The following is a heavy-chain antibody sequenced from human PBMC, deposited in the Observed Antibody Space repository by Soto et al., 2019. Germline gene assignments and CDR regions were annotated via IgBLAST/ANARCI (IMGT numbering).Heavy chain of an antibody. CDR1: GFTFSTYW. CDR2: TSADGSTT. D-gene: IGHD3-10*01. Sequence: EVQLVESGGGLVQPGGSLRLSCAASGFTFSTYWMHWVRQVPGKGLVWVSGTSADGSTTRYAGSVKGRFTISRDNAKNTLYLQMNSLRAEDTAVYFCARPSGGSAYWGQGTLVTVSS. V-gene: IGHV3-74*01. CDR3: ARPSGGSAY. J-gene: IGHJ4*02.